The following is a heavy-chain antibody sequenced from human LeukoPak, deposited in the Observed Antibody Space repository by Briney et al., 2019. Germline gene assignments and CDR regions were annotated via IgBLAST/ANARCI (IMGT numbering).Heavy chain of an antibody. Sequence: ASVKVSCKASGGTFSSYAFSWVRQAPGQGLEWMGGIIPIFGTANSAQKFQGRVTITADDSTSTAYMELRSLRSEDTAVYYCARDLRDDYGDYSNRFDPWGQGTLVTVSS. J-gene: IGHJ5*02. CDR1: GGTFSSYA. V-gene: IGHV1-69*13. CDR3: ARDLRDDYGDYSNRFDP. D-gene: IGHD4-17*01. CDR2: IIPIFGTA.